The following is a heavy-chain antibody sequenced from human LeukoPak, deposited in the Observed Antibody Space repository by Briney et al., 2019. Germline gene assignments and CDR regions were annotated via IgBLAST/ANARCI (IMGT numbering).Heavy chain of an antibody. D-gene: IGHD6-6*01. V-gene: IGHV3-7*01. J-gene: IGHJ4*02. CDR2: IKEDGSEI. CDR1: GFMFSNHW. Sequence: PEGSLRLSCAVSGFMFSNHWMTWVRQAPGKGLEWVANIKEDGSEIYYLGSVKGRFTISRDNARNSLYLQMNSLRVEDTAVYYCARGVYYFDYRGQGILVSVSS. CDR3: ARGVYYFDY.